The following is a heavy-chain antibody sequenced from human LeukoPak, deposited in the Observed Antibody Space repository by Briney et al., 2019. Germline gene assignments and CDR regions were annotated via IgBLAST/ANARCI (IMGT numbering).Heavy chain of an antibody. CDR3: AKPIPLHDAFDI. J-gene: IGHJ3*02. V-gene: IGHV3-30*02. CDR1: GFTFSSYG. Sequence: GGSLRLSCAASGFTFSSYGMHWVRQAPGKGLEWVAFIRYDGSNKYYADSVKGRFTISRDNSKNTLYLQMNSLRAEDTAVYYCAKPIPLHDAFDIWGQGTMVAVSS. CDR2: IRYDGSNK. D-gene: IGHD1-14*01.